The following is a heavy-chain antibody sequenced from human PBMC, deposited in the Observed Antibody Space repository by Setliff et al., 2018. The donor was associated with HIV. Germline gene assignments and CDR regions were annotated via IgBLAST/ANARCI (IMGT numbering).Heavy chain of an antibody. CDR3: ACTYYYGSGSPGSYYYYMDV. Sequence: ASVKVSCKASGYTFTSYYMHWVRQAPGQGLEWMGIINPSGGSTSYAQKFQGRVTMTRDTSTSTAYMELSSLRSEDTAVYYCACTYYYGSGSPGSYYYYMDVWGKGTTVTVSS. V-gene: IGHV1-46*01. D-gene: IGHD3-10*01. J-gene: IGHJ6*03. CDR1: GYTFTSYY. CDR2: INPSGGST.